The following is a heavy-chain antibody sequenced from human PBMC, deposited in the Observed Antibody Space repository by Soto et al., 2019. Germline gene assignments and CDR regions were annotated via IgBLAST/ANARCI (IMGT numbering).Heavy chain of an antibody. D-gene: IGHD2-15*01. CDR2: IYHSGST. Sequence: SETLSLTCAVSSGSISSSNWWSWVRQPPGTGLEWIGEIYHSGSTNYNPSLKSRVTISVDKSKNQFSLKLSSVTAADTAVYYCARDPSIRGSFFDYWGQGTLVTVSS. CDR3: ARDPSIRGSFFDY. V-gene: IGHV4-4*02. CDR1: SGSISSSNW. J-gene: IGHJ4*02.